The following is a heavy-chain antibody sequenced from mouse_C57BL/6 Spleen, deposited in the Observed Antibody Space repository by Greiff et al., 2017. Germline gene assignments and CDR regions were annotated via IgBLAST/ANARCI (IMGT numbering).Heavy chain of an antibody. CDR3: ARGRSSYYFDY. Sequence: QVQLQQPGAELVRPGSSVKLSCKASGYTFTSYWMHWVKQRPIQGLEWIGNIDPSDSETHYNQKFKDKATLTVDKSSSPAYMQLSSLTSEDSAVYYCARGRSSYYFDYWGQGTTLTVSS. J-gene: IGHJ2*01. CDR2: IDPSDSET. V-gene: IGHV1-52*01. CDR1: GYTFTSYW.